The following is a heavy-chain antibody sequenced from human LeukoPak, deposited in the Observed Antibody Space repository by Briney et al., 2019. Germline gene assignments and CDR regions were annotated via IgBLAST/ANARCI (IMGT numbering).Heavy chain of an antibody. CDR3: AGWFGDPLNWYFDL. CDR2: VYYSGST. CDR1: GDFITAYY. J-gene: IGHJ2*01. V-gene: IGHV4-59*01. D-gene: IGHD3-10*01. Sequence: SETLSLTCTVSGDFITAYYWSWIRQPPGKGLEWIGYVYYSGSTEYNPSLRSRVTISLERSKHQFSLKLTSVTAADTAVYYCAGWFGDPLNWYFDLWGRGTLVTVSS.